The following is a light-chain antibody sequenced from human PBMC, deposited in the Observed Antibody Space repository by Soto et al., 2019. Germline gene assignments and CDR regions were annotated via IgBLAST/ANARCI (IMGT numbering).Light chain of an antibody. V-gene: IGKV1-39*01. CDR1: QSLSSY. Sequence: DIQMTQSPSSLSASVGDRVTITCRASQSLSSYLNWYQQKPGKAPKLLIYAASSLQRGVPSRFSGSGSGTEFTLTISSLQPEDFATYYCQQSYSTPRTFGQGTKVDI. CDR3: QQSYSTPRT. CDR2: AAS. J-gene: IGKJ1*01.